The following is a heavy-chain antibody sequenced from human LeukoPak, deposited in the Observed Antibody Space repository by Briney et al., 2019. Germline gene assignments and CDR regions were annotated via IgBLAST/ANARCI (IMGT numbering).Heavy chain of an antibody. CDR2: IYTSGST. CDR1: GGSISSYY. Sequence: PSETLSLTCTVSGGSISSYYWSWIRQPAGKGLEWIGRIYTSGSTNYNPSLKSRVTMSVDTSKNQFSLKLSSVTAADTAVYYCARAPMVRGVTIYYYYMDVWGKGTTVTVSS. V-gene: IGHV4-4*07. CDR3: ARAPMVRGVTIYYYYMDV. D-gene: IGHD3-10*01. J-gene: IGHJ6*03.